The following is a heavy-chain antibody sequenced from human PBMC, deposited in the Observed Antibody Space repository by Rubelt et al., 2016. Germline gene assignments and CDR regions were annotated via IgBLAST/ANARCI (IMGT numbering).Heavy chain of an antibody. CDR3: ARVYDDFWSGYIPHYFDY. CDR2: IYYSGST. V-gene: IGHV4-39*07. Sequence: LEWIGSIYYSGSTYYNPSLKSRVTISVDTSKNQFSLKLSSVTAADTAVYYCARVYDDFWSGYIPHYFDYWGQGTLVTVSS. J-gene: IGHJ4*02. D-gene: IGHD3-3*01.